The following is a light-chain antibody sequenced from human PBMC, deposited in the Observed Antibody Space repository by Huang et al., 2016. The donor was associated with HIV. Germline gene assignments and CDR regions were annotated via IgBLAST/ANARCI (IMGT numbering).Light chain of an antibody. CDR2: AAS. Sequence: DIQMTQSPSSLSASVGDRVTITCRASQGISNSLAWYQQKPGKAPNLLIYAASRLQSGVPPRFSGGGSGTDYTLTISSLQPEDFATYDCQQYHSFLVTFGQGTKVEI. J-gene: IGKJ1*01. CDR3: QQYHSFLVT. CDR1: QGISNS. V-gene: IGKV1-NL1*01.